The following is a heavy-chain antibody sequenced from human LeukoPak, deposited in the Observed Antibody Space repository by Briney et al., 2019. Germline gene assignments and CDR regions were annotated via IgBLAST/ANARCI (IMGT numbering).Heavy chain of an antibody. D-gene: IGHD3-16*01. V-gene: IGHV3-7*01. CDR1: RFTFSDYW. J-gene: IGHJ4*02. CDR2: IKRDGSDI. CDR3: ARDPDYRGSQPHGYFDY. Sequence: GGSLRLSCAASRFTFSDYWMSWVRQAPGKGLEWVAYIKRDGSDIYYVDSVKGRFIISRDNAKNSLYLQTNSLRAEDTAVYYCARDPDYRGSQPHGYFDYWGQGTLVTVSS.